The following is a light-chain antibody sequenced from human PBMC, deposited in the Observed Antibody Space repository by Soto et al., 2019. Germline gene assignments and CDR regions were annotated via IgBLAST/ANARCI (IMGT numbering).Light chain of an antibody. V-gene: IGLV2-14*01. J-gene: IGLJ1*01. Sequence: QSALTQPASVSGSPGQSITISCTGTSSDVGGYNYVSWYQQHPAKAPKLMIYDVSNRPSGVSNRFSGSKSGNTASLTISGLQAEDEADYYCSSYTRRSTYVFGTGTKLTVL. CDR2: DVS. CDR3: SSYTRRSTYV. CDR1: SSDVGGYNY.